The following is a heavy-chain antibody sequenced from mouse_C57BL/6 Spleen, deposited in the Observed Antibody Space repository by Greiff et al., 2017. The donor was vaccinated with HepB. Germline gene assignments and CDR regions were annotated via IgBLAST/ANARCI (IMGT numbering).Heavy chain of an antibody. J-gene: IGHJ2*01. CDR1: GFTFTDYY. CDR2: IRNKANGYTT. D-gene: IGHD1-1*01. CDR3: ARSTTVVVPHYFDY. V-gene: IGHV7-3*01. Sequence: EVHLVESGGGLVQPGGSLSLSCAASGFTFTDYYMSWVRQPPGKALEWLGFIRNKANGYTTEYSASVKGRFTISRDNSQSILYLQMNALRAEDSATYYCARSTTVVVPHYFDYWGQGTTLTVSS.